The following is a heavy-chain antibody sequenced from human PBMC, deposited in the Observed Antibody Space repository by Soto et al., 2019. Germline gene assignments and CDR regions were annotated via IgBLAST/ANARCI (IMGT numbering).Heavy chain of an antibody. CDR2: IIPILGIA. D-gene: IGHD2-15*01. CDR1: GGTFSSYT. CDR3: ARDCSGGSCYEDYYYYMDV. J-gene: IGHJ6*03. Sequence: QVQLVQSGAEVKKPGSSVKVSCKASGGTFSSYTISWVRQAPGQGLEWMRRIIPILGIANYAQKFQGRVTITADKSTSTAYMELSSLRSEDTAVYYCARDCSGGSCYEDYYYYMDVWGKGTTVTVSS. V-gene: IGHV1-69*08.